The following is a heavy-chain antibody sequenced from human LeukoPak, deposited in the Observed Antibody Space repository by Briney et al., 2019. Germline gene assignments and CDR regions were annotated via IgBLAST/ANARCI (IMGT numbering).Heavy chain of an antibody. CDR3: AKGDYIDY. Sequence: GGSLRLSCTPSGFTFSSHAMSRVRQAPGKGLEWVSGISGNGAGTYYGDSVKGRFTISRDNSKNTVYLQMNSLRADDTAVYYCAKGDYIDYWGQGTLVTVSS. CDR1: GFTFSSHA. J-gene: IGHJ4*02. V-gene: IGHV3-23*01. CDR2: ISGNGAGT.